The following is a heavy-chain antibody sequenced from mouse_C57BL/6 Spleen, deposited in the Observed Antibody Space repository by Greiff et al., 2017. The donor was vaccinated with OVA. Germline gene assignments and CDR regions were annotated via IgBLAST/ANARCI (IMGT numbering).Heavy chain of an antibody. CDR3: TRPGFATVERDY. Sequence: QVQLQQSGAELVRPGASVTLSCKASGYTFTDYEMHWVKQTPVHGLEWIGAIDPETGGTAYNQKFKGKAILTVDKSSSPAYMELSSLTSEDAAVYYCTRPGFATVERDYWGQGTTLTVSS. J-gene: IGHJ2*01. V-gene: IGHV1-15*01. CDR2: IDPETGGT. CDR1: GYTFTDYE. D-gene: IGHD1-1*01.